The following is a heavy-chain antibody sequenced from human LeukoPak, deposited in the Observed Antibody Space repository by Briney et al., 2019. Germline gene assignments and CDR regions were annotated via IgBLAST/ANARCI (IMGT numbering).Heavy chain of an antibody. Sequence: GGSLRLSCAASGFTFGDYAMHWVRRAPGKGVEWVSGITWDSDTKDYADSVKGRFSISRDNTKRSLYLQMNSLRSEDTALYYCAKSGQYSRSTDFYYYMDVWGKGTTVTVSS. CDR1: GFTFGDYA. V-gene: IGHV3-9*01. CDR2: ITWDSDTK. D-gene: IGHD1-26*01. CDR3: AKSGQYSRSTDFYYYMDV. J-gene: IGHJ6*03.